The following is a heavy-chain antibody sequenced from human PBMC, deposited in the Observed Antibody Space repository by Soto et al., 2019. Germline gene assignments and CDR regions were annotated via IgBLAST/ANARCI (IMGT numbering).Heavy chain of an antibody. CDR2: IRSKANSYAT. J-gene: IGHJ6*02. CDR1: GCTFSGSG. D-gene: IGHD3-9*01. CDR3: SRASRENEVLTGGV. Sequence: GGSLRLSCASSGCTFSGSGMHWVRQASGKGLEWVGRIRSKANSYATAYAASVKGRFTISRDDSENTAYLQMNSLRTEDTAVYYCSRASRENEVLTGGVWGQGTTVTVSS. V-gene: IGHV3-73*01.